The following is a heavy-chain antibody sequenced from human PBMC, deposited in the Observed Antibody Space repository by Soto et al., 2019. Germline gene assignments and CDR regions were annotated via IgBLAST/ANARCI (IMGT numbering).Heavy chain of an antibody. CDR3: ERAPYYYGMDV. J-gene: IGHJ6*02. V-gene: IGHV3-48*03. CDR1: GFTFSSYE. Sequence: GGSLRLSCAASGFTFSSYEMNWVRQAPGKGLEWVSYISSSGSTIYYADSVKGRFTISRDNAKNSLYLQMNSLRAEDTAVYYCERAPYYYGMDVWGQGNTVTVSS. CDR2: ISSSGSTI.